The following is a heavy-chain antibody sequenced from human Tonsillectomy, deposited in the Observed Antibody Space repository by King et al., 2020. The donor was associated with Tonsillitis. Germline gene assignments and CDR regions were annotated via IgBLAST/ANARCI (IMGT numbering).Heavy chain of an antibody. CDR3: ARDYCSSTSCYWFDP. V-gene: IGHV1-46*01. Sequence: QLVQSGAEVKKPGASVKVSCKASGYTFTSYYMHWVRQAPGQGLEWMGIINPSGGSTSYAQKFQGRVTMTRDTSTSTVYMELSSLRSEDTAVYYCARDYCSSTSCYWFDPWGQGTLVTVSS. CDR1: GYTFTSYY. J-gene: IGHJ5*02. CDR2: INPSGGST. D-gene: IGHD2-2*01.